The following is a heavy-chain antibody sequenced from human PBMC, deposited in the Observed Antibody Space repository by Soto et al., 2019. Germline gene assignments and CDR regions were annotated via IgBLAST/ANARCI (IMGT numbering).Heavy chain of an antibody. CDR2: INPNSGGT. CDR1: GYTFTDYY. CDR3: ARDVTRTQSCTNRACYYHYYDIHV. D-gene: IGHD2-8*01. J-gene: IGHJ6*04. Sequence: ASVKVSCKASGYTFTDYYVHWVRQAPGQGLEWMGWINPNSGGTKTAQKFQGRVTVTRDTSISTAYMDLSRLRSDDTAVYYCARDVTRTQSCTNRACYYHYYDIHVCGAGTLVTVST. V-gene: IGHV1-2*02.